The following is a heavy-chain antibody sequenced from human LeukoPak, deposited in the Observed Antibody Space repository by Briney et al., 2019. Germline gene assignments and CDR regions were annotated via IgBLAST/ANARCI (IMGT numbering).Heavy chain of an antibody. CDR1: GGSISSYY. D-gene: IGHD3-16*01. Sequence: PSETLSLTCTVSGGSISSYYWSWIRQPAGKGLEWIGRIYTSGSTNYNPSLKSRVTMSVDTSKNQLSLKLSSVTAADTAMYYCARGGTMGNANWFDPWGQGTLVTVSS. CDR2: IYTSGST. CDR3: ARGGTMGNANWFDP. J-gene: IGHJ5*02. V-gene: IGHV4-4*07.